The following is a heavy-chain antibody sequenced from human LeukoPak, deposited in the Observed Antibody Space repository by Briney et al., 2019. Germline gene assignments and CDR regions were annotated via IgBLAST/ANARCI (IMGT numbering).Heavy chain of an antibody. J-gene: IGHJ5*01. V-gene: IGHV3-15*01. Sequence: NPGGSLRLSCAASGLTVSSKYMSWVRQAPGKGLEWLGRIKSRTEGGTTQYAAPVKGRFTISRDDSKETVYLQMNSLTTEDTAVYHCTRVGTTWFHSWGQGTLVIVSS. CDR1: GLTVSSKY. D-gene: IGHD1-26*01. CDR2: IKSRTEGGTT. CDR3: TRVGTTWFHS.